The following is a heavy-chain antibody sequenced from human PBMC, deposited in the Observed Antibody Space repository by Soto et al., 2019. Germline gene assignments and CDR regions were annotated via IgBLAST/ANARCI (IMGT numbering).Heavy chain of an antibody. J-gene: IGHJ4*02. Sequence: QITLKESGPTLVKPTQTLTLTCTFSGFSLSTSGVGVGWIRQPPGQALEWLALIYWDDDKRYSPSLKSRLTTXKXXSKNQVVLTMTNMDPVDTATYYCAHRPSYCSGGSCYSGFDYWGQGTLVTVSS. CDR1: GFSLSTSGVG. D-gene: IGHD2-15*01. V-gene: IGHV2-5*02. CDR3: AHRPSYCSGGSCYSGFDY. CDR2: IYWDDDK.